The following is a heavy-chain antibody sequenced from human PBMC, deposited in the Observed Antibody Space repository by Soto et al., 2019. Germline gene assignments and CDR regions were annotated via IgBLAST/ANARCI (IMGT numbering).Heavy chain of an antibody. D-gene: IGHD2-15*01. CDR2: ISFDGRNT. J-gene: IGHJ4*02. Sequence: GGSLRLSCAASGFTFNNYGMHWVRQAPGKGLEWMVVISFDGRNTYYADSVKGRFTISRDNSKNTLYLQMTSLRAEDTAVYYCATMGTPATGLYFFDYWGQGSLVTVSS. CDR1: GFTFNNYG. V-gene: IGHV3-30*03. CDR3: ATMGTPATGLYFFDY.